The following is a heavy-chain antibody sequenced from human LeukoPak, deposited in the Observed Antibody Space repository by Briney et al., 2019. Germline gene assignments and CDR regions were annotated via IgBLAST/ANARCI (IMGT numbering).Heavy chain of an antibody. Sequence: SETLSLTCTVSGGSISSGDYYWGWVRQPPGKGLEWIGYIYYSGSTYYNPSLKSRVTISVDTSKNQFSLKLSSVTAADTAVYYCARDWPIDYWGQGTLVTVSS. CDR3: ARDWPIDY. V-gene: IGHV4-30-4*01. J-gene: IGHJ4*02. CDR2: IYYSGST. CDR1: GGSISSGDYY.